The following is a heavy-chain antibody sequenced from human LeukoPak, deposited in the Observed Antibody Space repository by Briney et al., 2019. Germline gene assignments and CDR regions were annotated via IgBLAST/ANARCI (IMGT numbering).Heavy chain of an antibody. CDR3: ARGLGHSSSDH. D-gene: IGHD6-6*01. V-gene: IGHV4-59*12. CDR2: IYYSGST. J-gene: IGHJ4*02. CDR1: GGSISSYY. Sequence: SETLSLTCTVSGGSISSYYWSWIRQPPGKGLEWIGYIYYSGSTNYNPSLKSRVTISVDTSKNQFSLKLSSVTAADTAVYFCARGLGHSSSDHWGQGTLVTVSS.